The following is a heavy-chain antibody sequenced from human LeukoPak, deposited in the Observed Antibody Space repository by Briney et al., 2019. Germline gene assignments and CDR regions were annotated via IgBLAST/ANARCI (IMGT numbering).Heavy chain of an antibody. Sequence: ASVKVSCKASGYIFTDYYLHWVRQAPGQGLEWMGRINPNSGGTNYTQKFQGRVTVTRDTSISTAYMELSRLASDDTAVYYCASPSVDTTMATLPFGYWGQGTLVTVSS. D-gene: IGHD5-18*01. V-gene: IGHV1-2*06. CDR3: ASPSVDTTMATLPFGY. CDR1: GYIFTDYY. J-gene: IGHJ4*02. CDR2: INPNSGGT.